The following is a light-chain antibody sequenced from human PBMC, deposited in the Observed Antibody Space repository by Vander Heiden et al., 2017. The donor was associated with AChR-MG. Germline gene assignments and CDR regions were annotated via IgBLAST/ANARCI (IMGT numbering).Light chain of an antibody. CDR3: QQCGSAPRST. CDR2: GAS. J-gene: IGKJ2*01. V-gene: IGKV3-20*01. Sequence: EIVLTQSPGTLSLSPGERATLSCRVSQSVSSSYLAWYQQKPGQAPRLLIYGASSRATGIPDRSSRSGSGTDFTLTISRLKPEDFAVYSCQQCGSAPRSTFRPGTKLEIK. CDR1: QSVSSSY.